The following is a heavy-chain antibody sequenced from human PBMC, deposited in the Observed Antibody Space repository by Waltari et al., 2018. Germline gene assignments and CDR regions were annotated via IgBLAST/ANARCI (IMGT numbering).Heavy chain of an antibody. V-gene: IGHV3-23*01. J-gene: IGHJ6*02. CDR3: AKCGDFWSGYYTPGIYGMDV. D-gene: IGHD3-3*01. CDR1: GFTFSSYA. CDR2: ISGSGGST. Sequence: EVQLLESGGGLVQPGGSLRLSCAASGFTFSSYAMSWVRQAPGKGLEWVSAISGSGGSTDYADAVKGRCTISRDNSKNTLYLQMNSLRAEDTAVYYCAKCGDFWSGYYTPGIYGMDVWGQGTTVTVSS.